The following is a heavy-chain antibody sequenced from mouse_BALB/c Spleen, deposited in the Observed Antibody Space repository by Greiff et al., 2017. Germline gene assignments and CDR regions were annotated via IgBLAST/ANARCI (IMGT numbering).Heavy chain of an antibody. CDR2: FYPGDGST. CDR3: ARGAYGNGFDY. CDR1: GYTFTSYY. D-gene: IGHD2-1*01. V-gene: IGHV1S56*01. Sequence: QVQLKESGPELVKPGASVKMSCKASGYTFTSYYIHWVKQRPGQGIEWIGWFYPGDGSTKYNEKFKGKTTLTADKSSSTAYMLLSSLTSEDSAIYFCARGAYGNGFDYWGQGTTLTVSS. J-gene: IGHJ2*01.